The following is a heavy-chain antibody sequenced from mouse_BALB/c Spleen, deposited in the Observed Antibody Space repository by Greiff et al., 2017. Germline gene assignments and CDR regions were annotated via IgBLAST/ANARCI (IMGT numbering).Heavy chain of an antibody. V-gene: IGHV3-2*02. CDR2: ISYSGST. Sequence: EVKLQESGPGLVKPSQSLSLTCTVTGYSITSDYAWNWIRQFPGNKLEWMGYISYSGSTSYNPSLKSRISITRDTSKNQFFLQLNSVTTEDTATYYCARRGGPAYYRYDGRSHWYFDVWGAGTTVTVSS. D-gene: IGHD2-14*01. CDR1: GYSITSDYA. J-gene: IGHJ1*01. CDR3: ARRGGPAYYRYDGRSHWYFDV.